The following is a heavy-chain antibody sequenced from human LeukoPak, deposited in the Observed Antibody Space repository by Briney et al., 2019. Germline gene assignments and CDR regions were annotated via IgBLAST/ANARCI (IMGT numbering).Heavy chain of an antibody. CDR3: AREGEQLARGGFYYYYGMDV. J-gene: IGHJ6*02. D-gene: IGHD6-13*01. CDR2: IYTSGST. V-gene: IGHV4-4*07. Sequence: SETLSLTCTVSGGSISSYYWSWIRKPAGKGLEWIGRIYTSGSTNYNPSLKSRVTMSVDTSKNQFSLKLSSVTAADTAVYYCAREGEQLARGGFYYYYGMDVWGQGTTVTVSS. CDR1: GGSISSYY.